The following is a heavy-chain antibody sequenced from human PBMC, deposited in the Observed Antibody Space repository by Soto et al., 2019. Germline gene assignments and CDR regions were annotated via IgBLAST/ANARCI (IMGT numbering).Heavy chain of an antibody. CDR1: GYTFSTSG. Sequence: QVQLVQSGAEVRKPGASVKVSCKASGYTFSTSGMSWLRQAPGQGLEWMGRISTYNGDTNDAPKFQDRVTMTSDTTTSTVEMKMRSLSSAATSVYYCARAGGAPYDYYGMDVWSQWTRVPVSS. V-gene: IGHV1-18*01. J-gene: IGHJ6*02. CDR2: ISTYNGDT. D-gene: IGHD2-21*01. CDR3: ARAGGAPYDYYGMDV.